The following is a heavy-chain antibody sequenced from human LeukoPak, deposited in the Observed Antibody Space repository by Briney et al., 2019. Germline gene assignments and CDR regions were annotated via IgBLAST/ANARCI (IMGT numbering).Heavy chain of an antibody. J-gene: IGHJ5*02. Sequence: SETLSLTCTVSGGSISSYYWSWIRQPPGKGLEWIGYIYYSGSTNYNPSLKSRVTISVDTSKNQFSLKLSSVTAADTAVYYCARNYGSGSCFPFDPWGQGTLVTVSS. CDR3: ARNYGSGSCFPFDP. D-gene: IGHD3-10*01. CDR1: GGSISSYY. V-gene: IGHV4-59*12. CDR2: IYYSGST.